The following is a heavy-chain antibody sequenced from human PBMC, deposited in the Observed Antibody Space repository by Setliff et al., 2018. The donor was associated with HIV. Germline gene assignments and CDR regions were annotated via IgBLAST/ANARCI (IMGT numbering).Heavy chain of an antibody. J-gene: IGHJ4*02. CDR3: ARGATINYYFDY. CDR2: INAGNGDT. V-gene: IGHV1-3*01. Sequence: ASVKVSCKASGYTFTNYALHWVRQAPGQRLEWMGWINAGNGDTKSSQKFQGRVTITRDTSASTAYMELSSLRSEDTAVYYCARGATINYYFDYWGQGTLVTVSS. D-gene: IGHD5-12*01. CDR1: GYTFTNYA.